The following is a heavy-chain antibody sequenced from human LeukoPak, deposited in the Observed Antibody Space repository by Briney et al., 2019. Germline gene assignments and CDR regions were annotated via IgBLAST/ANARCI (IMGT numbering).Heavy chain of an antibody. V-gene: IGHV4-34*01. CDR2: INHSGST. CDR3: ARDSKIRGTDYYYYGMDV. Sequence: SETLSLTCAVYGGSFSGYCWSWIRQPPGKGLEWIGEINHSGSTNYNPSLKSRVTISVDTSKNQFSLKLSSVTAADTAVYYCARDSKIRGTDYYYYGMDVWGQGTTVTVSS. CDR1: GGSFSGYC. D-gene: IGHD5-24*01. J-gene: IGHJ6*02.